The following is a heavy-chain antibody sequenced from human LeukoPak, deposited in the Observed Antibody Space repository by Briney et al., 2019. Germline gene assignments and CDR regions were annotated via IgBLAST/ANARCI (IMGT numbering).Heavy chain of an antibody. CDR2: ISSSGNT. D-gene: IGHD3-3*01. V-gene: IGHV4-39*02. J-gene: IGHJ4*02. CDR3: ARLGAGPTYYDFWSGYSSFYFDY. CDR1: GGSTSSGNYY. Sequence: PSETLSLTCTVSGGSTSSGNYYWGWIRQPPGKGLEWIGGISSSGNTYYNPSLKSRITIFIDTSKNHFSLKLSSVSAADTAVYYCARLGAGPTYYDFWSGYSSFYFDYWGQGTLVTVSS.